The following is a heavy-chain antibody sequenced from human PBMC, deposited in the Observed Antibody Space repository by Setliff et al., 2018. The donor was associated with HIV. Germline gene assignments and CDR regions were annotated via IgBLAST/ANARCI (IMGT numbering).Heavy chain of an antibody. CDR2: IFPGDSDT. J-gene: IGHJ6*02. D-gene: IGHD2-2*01. CDR1: GYSFTNYW. CDR3: ARQPGRAAMGRENYYYYYGMDV. Sequence: ESLKISCTGSGYSFTNYWIGWVRQMPGKGLEWMGIIFPGDSDTRYSPSFQGQVTISADTSISTAYLQWRSLKASDTAMYYCARQPGRAAMGRENYYYYYGMDVWGQGTTVTVSS. V-gene: IGHV5-51*01.